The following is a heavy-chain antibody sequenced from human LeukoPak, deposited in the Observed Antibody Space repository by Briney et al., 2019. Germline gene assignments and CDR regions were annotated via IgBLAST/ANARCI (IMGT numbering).Heavy chain of an antibody. V-gene: IGHV1-24*01. CDR2: FDPEDGET. J-gene: IGHJ4*02. CDR1: GYTLTELS. D-gene: IGHD3-10*01. CDR3: ATRVKFGEPFDY. Sequence: ASVKVSCKVSGYTLTELSMHWVRQAPGEGLEWMGGFDPEDGETIYAQKFQGRVTMTEDTSTDTAYMELSSLRSEDTAVYYCATRVKFGEPFDYWGQGTLVTVSS.